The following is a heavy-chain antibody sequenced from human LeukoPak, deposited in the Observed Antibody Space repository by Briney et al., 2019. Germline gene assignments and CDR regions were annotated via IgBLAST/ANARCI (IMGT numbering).Heavy chain of an antibody. CDR1: GGSISSSSYY. Sequence: QTSETLSLTCTVSGGSISSSSYYWGWIRQPPGKGLEWIGSIYYSGSTNYNPSLKSRVTISVDTSKNQFSLKLSSVTAADTAVYYCARGDGDYDSSGYYVYLWGQGTLVTVSS. J-gene: IGHJ4*02. CDR3: ARGDGDYDSSGYYVYL. V-gene: IGHV4-39*07. D-gene: IGHD3-22*01. CDR2: IYYSGST.